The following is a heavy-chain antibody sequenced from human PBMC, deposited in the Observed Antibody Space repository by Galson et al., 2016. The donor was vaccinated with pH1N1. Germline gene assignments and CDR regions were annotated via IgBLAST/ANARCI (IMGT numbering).Heavy chain of an antibody. D-gene: IGHD4-17*01. V-gene: IGHV4-59*01. CDR3: ARAVTFDGDPGYFQH. J-gene: IGHJ1*01. Sequence: SETLSLTCTVSGGSISSYYWSWIRQPPGKGLEWIGYMYYSGSTNYNPSLTSRVTISVDTSKNQFSLKLSSVTAADPAVYYCARAVTFDGDPGYFQHWGQGTLVTVSS. CDR1: GGSISSYY. CDR2: MYYSGST.